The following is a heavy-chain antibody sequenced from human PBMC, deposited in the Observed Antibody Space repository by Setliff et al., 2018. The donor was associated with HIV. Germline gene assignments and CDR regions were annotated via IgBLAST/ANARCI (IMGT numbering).Heavy chain of an antibody. J-gene: IGHJ4*02. CDR2: IIPMYGPA. Sequence: SVKVSCKASGVTFSNCSISWVRQAPGQGLEWMGGIIPMYGPAHYAQKFQGRVTITADKSTSTAYMELSSLRSEDTAVYYCVGSSGWYIHFDYWGQGTLVTVSS. D-gene: IGHD6-19*01. CDR3: VGSSGWYIHFDY. CDR1: GVTFSNCS. V-gene: IGHV1-69*06.